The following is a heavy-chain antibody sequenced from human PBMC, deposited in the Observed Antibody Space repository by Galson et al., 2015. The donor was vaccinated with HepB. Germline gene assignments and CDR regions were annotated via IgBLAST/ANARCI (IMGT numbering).Heavy chain of an antibody. D-gene: IGHD1-7*01. CDR2: IVVGSGNT. Sequence: SVKVSCKASGFTFTSSAVQWVRQARGQRLEWMGWIVVGSGNTNYAQKFQERVTITRDMSASTAYMELSSLRSEDTAVYYCAADTITGTLLGGGFGGMDVWGQGTTVTVSS. CDR1: GFTFTSSA. CDR3: AADTITGTLLGGGFGGMDV. V-gene: IGHV1-58*01. J-gene: IGHJ6*02.